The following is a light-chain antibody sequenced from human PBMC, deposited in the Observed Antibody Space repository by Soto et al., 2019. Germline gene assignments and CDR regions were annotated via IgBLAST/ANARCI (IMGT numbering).Light chain of an antibody. CDR3: QQYNSWLWT. CDR2: GAS. Sequence: EVMMTQSPATLSVTTGEGATLSCRASQSVSSKLAWYQQKPGQAPRLLIYGASTRATGIPARFSGSGSGTEFTLIISSLQSEDSAVYYCQQYNSWLWTFGQGSKVDI. V-gene: IGKV3-15*01. J-gene: IGKJ1*01. CDR1: QSVSSK.